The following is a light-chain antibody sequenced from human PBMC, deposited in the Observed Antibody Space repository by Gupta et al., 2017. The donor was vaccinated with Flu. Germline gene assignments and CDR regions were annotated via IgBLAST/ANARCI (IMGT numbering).Light chain of an antibody. V-gene: IGKV1-39*01. CDR3: QQRDSTPYI. CDR2: AAS. CDR1: QSFSSY. Sequence: DIQMTQSPSSLSASVGDRVTITCRASQSFSSYLNWYQQKPGKAPKLLIYAASRVQSGVPSRFSGSGSGTDFTLTISRRQPEDFATYYCQQRDSTPYIFGQGTKVEIK. J-gene: IGKJ2*01.